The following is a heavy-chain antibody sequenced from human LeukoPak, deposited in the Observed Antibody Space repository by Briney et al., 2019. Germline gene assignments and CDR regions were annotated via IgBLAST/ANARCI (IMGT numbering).Heavy chain of an antibody. V-gene: IGHV3-7*01. J-gene: IGHJ4*02. Sequence: GGSLRLSCAASGFSFSNYWLSWVRQAPGKGLEWVANIKPDGSEKYYVDSVEGRFTISRDSAKNSLYLQMNSLRAEDTAVYYCARDISCFDYWGQGTLVTFSS. CDR1: GFSFSNYW. CDR2: IKPDGSEK. CDR3: ARDISCFDY.